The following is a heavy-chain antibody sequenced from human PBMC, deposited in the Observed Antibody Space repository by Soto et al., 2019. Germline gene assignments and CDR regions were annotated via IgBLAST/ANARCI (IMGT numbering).Heavy chain of an antibody. CDR3: AKDESGYSYGHHFDY. CDR1: GFTFSSYG. D-gene: IGHD5-18*01. V-gene: IGHV3-30*18. CDR2: ISYDGSNK. Sequence: GGSLRLSCAASGFTFSSYGMHWVRQAPGKGLEWVAVISYDGSNKYYADSVKGRFTISRDNSKNTLYLQMNSLRAEDTAVYYCAKDESGYSYGHHFDYWGQGTLVTVSS. J-gene: IGHJ4*02.